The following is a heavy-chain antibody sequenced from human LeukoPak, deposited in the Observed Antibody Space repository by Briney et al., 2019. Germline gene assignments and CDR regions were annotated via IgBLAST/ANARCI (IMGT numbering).Heavy chain of an antibody. J-gene: IGHJ4*01. CDR1: GFTHSSYW. D-gene: IGHD3-9*01. V-gene: IGHV3-7*01. CDR2: IKQEGSEK. CDR3: AKEKSGVLRYFDRYRTTKKRLYY. Sequence: GGSLRLSCAASGFTHSSYWMSCVRQAPGKGLEWVANIKQEGSEKHYVDSVKGRYTISRDNAKNSLYLQMNSLRAEDTAVYYCAKEKSGVLRYFDRYRTTKKRLYYSGHRTLVTVSS.